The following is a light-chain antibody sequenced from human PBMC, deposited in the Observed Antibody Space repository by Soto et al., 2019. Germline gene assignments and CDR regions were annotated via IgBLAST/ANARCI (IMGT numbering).Light chain of an antibody. Sequence: QSVLTQPASVSGSPGQSITIACTGTSSDVGDYHYVSWYQQQPGKAPKLIIYDVSKRPSGVPDRFSGSKSGNTASLTIPGLQAEDEADYYCCSYADNYSYVFGTGTKVTVL. CDR1: SSDVGDYHY. CDR3: CSYADNYSYV. CDR2: DVS. V-gene: IGLV2-11*01. J-gene: IGLJ1*01.